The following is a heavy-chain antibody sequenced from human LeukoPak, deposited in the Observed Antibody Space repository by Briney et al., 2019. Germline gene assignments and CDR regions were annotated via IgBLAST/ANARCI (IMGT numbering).Heavy chain of an antibody. CDR3: ARWDYYGSGSYYT. J-gene: IGHJ5*02. Sequence: PGRSLRLSCAASGFTFSSYSMNWVRQAPGKGLGWVSSISSSSSYIYYADSVKGRFTISRDNAKNSLYLQMNSLRAEDTAVYYCARWDYYGSGSYYTWGQGTLVTVSS. CDR2: ISSSSSYI. V-gene: IGHV3-21*06. CDR1: GFTFSSYS. D-gene: IGHD3-10*01.